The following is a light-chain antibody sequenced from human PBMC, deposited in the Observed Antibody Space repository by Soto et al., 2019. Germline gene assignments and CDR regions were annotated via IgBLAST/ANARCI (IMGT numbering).Light chain of an antibody. CDR1: SSDVGGYNY. V-gene: IGLV2-8*01. CDR3: SSYAGSNNVV. CDR2: EVT. J-gene: IGLJ2*01. Sequence: QSALSQPPSASGSPGQSVTISCTGTSSDVGGYNYVSWYQHHPGKAPKLMIYEVTKRPSGVPDRFSGSKSGNTASLTVSGLQAVDDSDYYCSSYAGSNNVVFGGGTKLTVL.